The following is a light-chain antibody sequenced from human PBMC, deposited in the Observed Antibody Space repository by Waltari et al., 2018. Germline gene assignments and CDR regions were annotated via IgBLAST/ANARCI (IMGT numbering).Light chain of an antibody. Sequence: DIVMTQSPDSLAVSLGERAIINCKSSQSVLYSSNNKNYLAWYQQKPGQPPKLLIYWASTRESGVPDRFSGSGSGTDFTLTISSLQAEDVAVYYCQQYYGPPYTFGQGTKLEIK. CDR1: QSVLYSSNNKNY. J-gene: IGKJ2*01. CDR2: WAS. V-gene: IGKV4-1*01. CDR3: QQYYGPPYT.